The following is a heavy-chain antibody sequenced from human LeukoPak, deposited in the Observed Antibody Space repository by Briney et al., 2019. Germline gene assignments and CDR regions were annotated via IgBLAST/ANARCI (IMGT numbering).Heavy chain of an antibody. J-gene: IGHJ4*02. CDR1: GGSISNYY. Sequence: PSETLSLTCTVSGGSISNYYWSWIRQPAGKGLEWIGRIYSGGSTNYNPSLKSRVTMSIDSSKNQFSLKVISVTAADTAVYYCARGPIGATYVAFDFWGQGTQVTV. D-gene: IGHD5-12*01. CDR2: IYSGGST. V-gene: IGHV4-4*07. CDR3: ARGPIGATYVAFDF.